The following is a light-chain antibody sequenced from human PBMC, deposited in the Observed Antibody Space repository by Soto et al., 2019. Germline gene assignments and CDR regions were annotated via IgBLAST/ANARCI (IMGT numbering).Light chain of an antibody. CDR1: SSNIGAGYD. CDR2: GNS. Sequence: QSVLTQPPSVSGAPGQWVTISCAGSSSNIGAGYDVHWYQQHPGTAPKLLIYGNSNRPSGVPDRFSGSTSGTSASLAITGLQAEDEADYYCQSYDSSLSGSGVFGGGTQLTVL. CDR3: QSYDSSLSGSGV. V-gene: IGLV1-40*01. J-gene: IGLJ2*01.